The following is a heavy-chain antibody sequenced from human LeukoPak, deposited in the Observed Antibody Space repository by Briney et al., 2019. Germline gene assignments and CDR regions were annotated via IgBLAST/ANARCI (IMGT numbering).Heavy chain of an antibody. D-gene: IGHD4-11*01. Sequence: PGGSLRLSCAASGFTFSSYAMHWVRQAPGKGLEWVAVISYDGSNKYYADSVKGRFTISRDNSKNTLYLQMSSLRAEDTATYYCARDFTPTTIVTPGYWGQGTLVTVSS. CDR2: ISYDGSNK. J-gene: IGHJ4*02. CDR1: GFTFSSYA. CDR3: ARDFTPTTIVTPGY. V-gene: IGHV3-30-3*01.